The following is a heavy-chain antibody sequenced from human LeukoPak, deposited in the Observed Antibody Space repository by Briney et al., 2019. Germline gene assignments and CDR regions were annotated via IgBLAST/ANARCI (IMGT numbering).Heavy chain of an antibody. J-gene: IGHJ4*02. CDR3: ARDTRYDSGGHDC. Sequence: PSETLSLTCSVSGGSIGSDIHYWAWLRQPPGKGLEWIGSIHYTGATYYGPSLRSRVTISVDTSKSQFSLKVTSVTAADTAVYFCARDTRYDSGGHDCWGQGTLVTVSS. CDR2: IHYTGAT. CDR1: GGSIGSDIHY. V-gene: IGHV4-39*07. D-gene: IGHD3-22*01.